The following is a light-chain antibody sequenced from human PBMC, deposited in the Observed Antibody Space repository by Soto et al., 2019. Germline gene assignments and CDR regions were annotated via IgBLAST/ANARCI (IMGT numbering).Light chain of an antibody. CDR1: QSISTY. CDR3: QQYNRYSYT. Sequence: DLQMTQSPSTLSASVGDRVTITCRASQSISTYLAWYQQKPGKAPKLLIYHASNLESGVPSRFRGSGSGTEFTLTISSLQPDDFATYYCQQYNRYSYTFGQGTKLEIK. J-gene: IGKJ2*01. V-gene: IGKV1-5*01. CDR2: HAS.